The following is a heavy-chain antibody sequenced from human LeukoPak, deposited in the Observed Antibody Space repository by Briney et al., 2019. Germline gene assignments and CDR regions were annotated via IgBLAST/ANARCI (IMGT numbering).Heavy chain of an antibody. J-gene: IGHJ4*02. D-gene: IGHD3-22*01. Sequence: GGSPRLSCAASGFTFSSYAMSWVRQAPGKGLEWVSAISGSGDNTYYADSVKGRFTISRDNSKNTLYLQMNSLRAEDTALYYCAKGSYYDSSGTYYFDYWGQGTLVTVSS. CDR1: GFTFSSYA. CDR2: ISGSGDNT. CDR3: AKGSYYDSSGTYYFDY. V-gene: IGHV3-23*01.